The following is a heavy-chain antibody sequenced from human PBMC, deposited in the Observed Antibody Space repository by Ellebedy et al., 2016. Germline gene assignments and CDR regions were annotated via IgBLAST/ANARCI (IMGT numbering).Heavy chain of an antibody. J-gene: IGHJ4*02. V-gene: IGHV3-7*01. D-gene: IGHD3-22*01. CDR2: IKQDGSET. CDR1: GFTFSDYA. Sequence: GESLKISXVASGFTFSDYAMNWVRQVPGKGLEWVANIKQDGSETYYVDSVKGRFTIFRDNAKSSLYLQMNSLRVEDTAVYYCARETYYYDSSGDYYRFSGFDYWGQGTLVTVSS. CDR3: ARETYYYDSSGDYYRFSGFDY.